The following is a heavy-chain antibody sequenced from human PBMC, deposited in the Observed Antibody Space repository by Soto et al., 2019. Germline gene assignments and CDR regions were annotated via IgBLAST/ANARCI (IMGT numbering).Heavy chain of an antibody. CDR3: TTGDYYFDY. J-gene: IGHJ4*02. Sequence: GGSLRLSCAASGFTLSNAWMSWVRQAPGKGMEWVGRIKRKTDGGTTDYAAPVKGRFTISRDDSKNTLYLQINSLKTEDTAVYYCTTGDYYFDYWGQGTLVTVSS. CDR2: IKRKTDGGTT. CDR1: GFTLSNAW. V-gene: IGHV3-15*01.